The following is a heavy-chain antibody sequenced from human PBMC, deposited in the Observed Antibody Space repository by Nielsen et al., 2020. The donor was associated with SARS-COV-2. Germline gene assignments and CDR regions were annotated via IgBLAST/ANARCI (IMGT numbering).Heavy chain of an antibody. J-gene: IGHJ5*02. V-gene: IGHV3-7*03. CDR3: ARLYYDFWSGYYT. CDR1: GFTFSSYW. D-gene: IGHD3-3*01. CDR2: IKQDGSEK. Sequence: GESLKISCAASGFTFSSYWMSWVRQAPGKGLEWVANIKQDGSEKYYVDSVKGRFTISRDNAKNSLYLQMNSLRAEDTAVYYCARLYYDFWSGYYTWGQGTLVTVSS.